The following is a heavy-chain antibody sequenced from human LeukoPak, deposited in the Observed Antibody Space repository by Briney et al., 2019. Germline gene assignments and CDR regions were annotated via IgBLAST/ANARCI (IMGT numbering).Heavy chain of an antibody. J-gene: IGHJ3*02. D-gene: IGHD3-10*02. Sequence: SVKVSCKASGGTFSSYAISWVRQAPGQGLEWMGGIIPIFGTANCAQKFQGRVTITTDESTSTAYMELSSLRSEDTAVYYCARVVRGPDAFDIWGQGTMVTVSS. CDR2: IIPIFGTA. CDR1: GGTFSSYA. CDR3: ARVVRGPDAFDI. V-gene: IGHV1-69*05.